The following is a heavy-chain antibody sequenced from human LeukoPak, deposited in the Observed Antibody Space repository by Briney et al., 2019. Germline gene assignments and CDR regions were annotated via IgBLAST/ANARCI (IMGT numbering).Heavy chain of an antibody. J-gene: IGHJ4*02. V-gene: IGHV4-61*02. CDR1: GGSISSGTYY. CDR2: IYTSGNT. Sequence: SQTLSLTCTVSGGSISSGTYYWNWIRQPAGKGLEWIGRIYTSGNTNYNPSLKRRVTISVDTSKNQFSLKLSSVTAADTAVYYCAREYSTSADFDYWGQGTLVTVSS. CDR3: AREYSTSADFDY. D-gene: IGHD6-6*01.